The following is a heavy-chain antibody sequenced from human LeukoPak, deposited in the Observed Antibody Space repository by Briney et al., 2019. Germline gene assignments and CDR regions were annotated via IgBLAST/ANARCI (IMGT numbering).Heavy chain of an antibody. CDR2: IYYSGST. V-gene: IGHV4-59*12. J-gene: IGHJ4*02. Sequence: SQTLSLTCTVSGGSISSYYWSWIRQPPGKGLEWIGYIYYSGSTNYNPSLKSRVTISVDTSKNQFSLKPSSVTAADTAVYYCARGRGYSYGYMIDYWGQGTLVTVSS. CDR3: ARGRGYSYGYMIDY. CDR1: GGSISSYY. D-gene: IGHD5-18*01.